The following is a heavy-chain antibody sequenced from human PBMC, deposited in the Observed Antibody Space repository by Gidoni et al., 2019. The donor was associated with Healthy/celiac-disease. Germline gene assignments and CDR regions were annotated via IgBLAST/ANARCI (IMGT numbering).Heavy chain of an antibody. CDR2: ISYDGSNK. V-gene: IGHV3-30*04. J-gene: IGHJ6*02. Sequence: QVQLVESGGGVVQPGRSLRLSCAASGFTFSSYAMHWVRQAPGKGLEWVVVISYDGSNKYYADSVKGRFTISRDNSKNTLYLQMNSLRAEDTAVYYCARDRDTAMVYYYYGMDVWGQGTTVTVSS. D-gene: IGHD5-18*01. CDR1: GFTFSSYA. CDR3: ARDRDTAMVYYYYGMDV.